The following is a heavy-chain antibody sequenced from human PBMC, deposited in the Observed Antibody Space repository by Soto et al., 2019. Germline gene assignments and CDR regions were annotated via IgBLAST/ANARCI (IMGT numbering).Heavy chain of an antibody. D-gene: IGHD3-3*01. J-gene: IGHJ4*02. CDR2: IDPSDSYT. Sequence: GESLKISCKGSGYSFTSYWISWVRQMPGKGLEWMGRIDPSDSYTNYSPSFQGHVTISADKSISTAYLQWSSLKASDTAMYYCARLTPHYDFWSGYYPSFDYWGQGTLVTVSS. V-gene: IGHV5-10-1*01. CDR1: GYSFTSYW. CDR3: ARLTPHYDFWSGYYPSFDY.